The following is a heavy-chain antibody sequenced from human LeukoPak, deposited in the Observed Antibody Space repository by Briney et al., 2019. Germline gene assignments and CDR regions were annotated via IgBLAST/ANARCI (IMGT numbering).Heavy chain of an antibody. CDR1: GFTFSSYA. CDR3: ARDNYYDSSGYPDY. J-gene: IGHJ4*02. Sequence: AGGSLRLSCAASGFTFSSYAMHWVRQAPGKGLECVAVISYDGSNKYYADSVKGRFTISRDNSKNTLYLQMNSLRAEDTAVYYCARDNYYDSSGYPDYWGQGTLVTVSS. V-gene: IGHV3-30-3*01. CDR2: ISYDGSNK. D-gene: IGHD3-22*01.